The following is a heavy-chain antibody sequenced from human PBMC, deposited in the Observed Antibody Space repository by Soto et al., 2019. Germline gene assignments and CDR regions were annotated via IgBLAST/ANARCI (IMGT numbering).Heavy chain of an antibody. D-gene: IGHD2-2*01. CDR3: AHRRPLDILVVAAAWDYFYY. V-gene: IGHV2-5*01. J-gene: IGHJ4*02. Sequence: GSGPTLVNPTQTLTLTCTFSGFSLSSSGVSVGWIRQPPGKALEWLALIYGSDDERYNPSLKRRLSITKDTSKNQVVLTMTNMDPVDTATYYCAHRRPLDILVVAAAWDYFYYWGQGTLVTVSS. CDR2: IYGSDDE. CDR1: GFSLSSSGVS.